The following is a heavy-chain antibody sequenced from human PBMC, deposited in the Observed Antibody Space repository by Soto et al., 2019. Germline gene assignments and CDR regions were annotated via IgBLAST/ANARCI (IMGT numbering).Heavy chain of an antibody. J-gene: IGHJ5*02. CDR2: INAGNGNT. D-gene: IGHD3-10*02. CDR3: GRDQSGIGYYVDWFDP. Sequence: QVQFMQSGAEVKKPGASVKVSCKASGYTFNSHAIHWVRQAPGQRPEWLGWINAGNGNTYYSEKFEGRVTFTRDTXAXSVNMELTSLTSEDTAIYYCGRDQSGIGYYVDWFDPWGQGTLVTVSS. CDR1: GYTFNSHA. V-gene: IGHV1-3*01.